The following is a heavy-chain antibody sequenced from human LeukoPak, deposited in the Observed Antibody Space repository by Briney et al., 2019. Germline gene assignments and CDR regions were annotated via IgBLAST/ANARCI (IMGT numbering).Heavy chain of an antibody. CDR1: GFTFSNYA. CDR3: ARVRGHYVVDY. J-gene: IGHJ4*02. D-gene: IGHD4-17*01. CDR2: ISSNGGST. V-gene: IGHV3-64*01. Sequence: GGSLRLSCAASGFTFSNYALHWVRQTPGKGLEHVSLISSNGGSTYYANSVKGRFTISRDNSKNTLYLHMGSLRAEDMAVYYCARVRGHYVVDYWGQGTLVTVSS.